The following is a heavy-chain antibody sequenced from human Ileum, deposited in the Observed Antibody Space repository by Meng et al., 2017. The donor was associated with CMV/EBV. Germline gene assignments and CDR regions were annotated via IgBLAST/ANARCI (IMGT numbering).Heavy chain of an antibody. Sequence: QLQLQESGPSLLHPSETLSLTCTATGGSLTSYYWTWIRQPAGKGLEWIGRIHPTGTTDDNPSLRSRVSMSLDKSKNQFSLKLTSVTAADTAVYYCARAAARGVPVDLWGQGTLVTVSS. J-gene: IGHJ5*02. CDR2: IHPTGTT. CDR3: ARAAARGVPVDL. D-gene: IGHD3-10*01. V-gene: IGHV4-4*07. CDR1: GGSLTSYY.